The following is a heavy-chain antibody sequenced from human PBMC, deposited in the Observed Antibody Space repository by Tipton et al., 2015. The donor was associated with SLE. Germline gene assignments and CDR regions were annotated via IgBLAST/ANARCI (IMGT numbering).Heavy chain of an antibody. CDR2: SYIGGGT. CDR1: GFTFTSFA. D-gene: IGHD5-12*01. J-gene: IGHJ4*02. V-gene: IGHV3-53*05. CDR3: ASLERYSGYDWHFDY. Sequence: GSLRLSCAASGFTFTSFAMNWVRQAPGKGLEWVSVSYIGGGTDYAESVKGRFTFSRDSSENTLYLQMNSLRAEDTAVYYCASLERYSGYDWHFDYWGQGTLVTVSS.